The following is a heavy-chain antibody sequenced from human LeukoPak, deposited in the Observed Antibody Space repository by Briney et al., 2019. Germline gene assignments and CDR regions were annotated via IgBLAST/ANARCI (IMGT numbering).Heavy chain of an antibody. CDR2: IRYNGSNK. D-gene: IGHD3-16*02. J-gene: IGHJ4*02. CDR3: AKGSDDYVWGSYRQLDY. Sequence: SGGSLRLSCAASGFTFSSYGMPWVRQAPGKGLEWVAFIRYNGSNKYYAASVKGRFTISRDNSKNTLYLQMNSLRAEDTAVYYCAKGSDDYVWGSYRQLDYWGQGTLVTVSS. V-gene: IGHV3-30*02. CDR1: GFTFSSYG.